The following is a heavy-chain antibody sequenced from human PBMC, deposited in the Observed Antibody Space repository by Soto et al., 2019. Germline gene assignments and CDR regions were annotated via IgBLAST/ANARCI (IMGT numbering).Heavy chain of an antibody. Sequence: PACSPSLSCTGSAFTISSDWIPWVRQSPGKELVWVSRINSDGSSTSYADSVKGRFTISRDNAKNTQYLQMNSLRAEDTAVYYCARVGSGRGGMDVPGQGTTGTGSS. CDR1: AFTISSDW. J-gene: IGHJ6*02. CDR2: INSDGSST. V-gene: IGHV3-74*01. CDR3: ARVGSGRGGMDV. D-gene: IGHD3-10*01.